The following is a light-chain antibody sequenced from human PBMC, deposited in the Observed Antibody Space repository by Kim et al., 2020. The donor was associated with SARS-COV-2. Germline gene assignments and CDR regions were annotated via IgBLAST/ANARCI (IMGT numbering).Light chain of an antibody. V-gene: IGLV3-19*01. CDR1: SLRSYY. CDR3: NARDSSGNHLV. Sequence: SSELTQDPAVSVALGQTVRITCQGDSLRSYYASWYQQKPGQAPVLVIYGKNNRPSGIPDRFSGSSSGNTASLTITGARAEDEAAYYCNARDSSGNHLVFGGGTQLTVL. CDR2: GKN. J-gene: IGLJ2*01.